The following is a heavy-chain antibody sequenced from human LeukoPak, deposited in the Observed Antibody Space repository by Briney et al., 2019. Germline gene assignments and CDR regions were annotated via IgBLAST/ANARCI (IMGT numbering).Heavy chain of an antibody. CDR2: ISYDGSNT. D-gene: IGHD5-18*01. Sequence: GGSLRLSCAASGFTFSTYGMHWVRQAPGKGLEWVAVISYDGSNTYYADSVKGRFTISRDNSKNTLYLQMNSLRAEDTAVYYCARGITAMVTDYWGQGTLVTVSS. J-gene: IGHJ4*02. CDR1: GFTFSTYG. CDR3: ARGITAMVTDY. V-gene: IGHV3-30*03.